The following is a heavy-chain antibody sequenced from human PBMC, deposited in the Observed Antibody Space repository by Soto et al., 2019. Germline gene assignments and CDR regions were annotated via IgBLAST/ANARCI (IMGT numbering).Heavy chain of an antibody. CDR2: IYSGGST. D-gene: IGHD3-10*01. CDR1: GFTVSSNY. V-gene: IGHV3-53*01. J-gene: IGHJ5*02. Sequence: GGSLRLSCAASGFTVSSNYMSWVRQAPGKGLEWVSVIYSGGSTYYADSVKGRFTIARDNSKNTLYLQMNSLRAEDAAGYDWARGGGVPGVIRGVIHNWFDPWGQGTLVTVSS. CDR3: ARGGGVPGVIRGVIHNWFDP.